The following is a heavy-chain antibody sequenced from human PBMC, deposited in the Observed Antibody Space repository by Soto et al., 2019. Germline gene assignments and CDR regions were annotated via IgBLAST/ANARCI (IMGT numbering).Heavy chain of an antibody. J-gene: IGHJ5*02. Sequence: EVQLVDSGGGLVKPGGSLRLSCAASGFTFTSYSMNWVRQAPGKGLEWVSAISSSSSYIHYADSLKGRFTISRDNAKNSLNLQMNSLRVEDTAVYYCTRAYYAAGPYNWFAPWGHGTLVTVSS. CDR3: TRAYYAAGPYNWFAP. CDR1: GFTFTSYS. CDR2: ISSSSSYI. D-gene: IGHD3-10*01. V-gene: IGHV3-21*01.